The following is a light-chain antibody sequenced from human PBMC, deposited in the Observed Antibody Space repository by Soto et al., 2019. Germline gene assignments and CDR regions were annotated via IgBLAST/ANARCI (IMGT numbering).Light chain of an antibody. V-gene: IGKV3-11*01. CDR1: QSVSSS. CDR2: DAS. CDR3: QQRSNWPPT. J-gene: IGKJ3*01. Sequence: EIVLTQSPAPLSLSPGERATLSCRARQSVSSSLAWYQQKPGQAPRLLIYDASNRATGIPARFSGSGSGTDFTLTISSLEPEDFAVYYCQQRSNWPPTFGPGTKVDIK.